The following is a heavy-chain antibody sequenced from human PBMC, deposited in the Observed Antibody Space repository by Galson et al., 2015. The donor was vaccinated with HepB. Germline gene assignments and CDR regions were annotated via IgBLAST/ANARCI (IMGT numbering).Heavy chain of an antibody. V-gene: IGHV3-23*01. D-gene: IGHD6-13*01. CDR2: ISGSGGNT. Sequence: SLRLSCAASGFTFSSYAMTWVRQAPGKGLEWVSVISGSGGNTYYADSVKGRFTISRDNANNSLYLQMNNLRDEDTAVYYCARDSSSWYAMDVWGQGTTVTVSS. CDR3: ARDSSSWYAMDV. CDR1: GFTFSSYA. J-gene: IGHJ6*02.